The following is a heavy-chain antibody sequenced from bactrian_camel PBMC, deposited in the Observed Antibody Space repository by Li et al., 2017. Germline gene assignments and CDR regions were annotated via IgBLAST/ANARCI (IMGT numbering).Heavy chain of an antibody. J-gene: IGHJ4*01. D-gene: IGHD6*01. CDR1: GYIFSGCG. CDR3: VPRLRYGGTCDY. Sequence: HVQLVESGGDSVQAGGSLRLSCAASGYIFSGCGMGWYRQAPGKERELVSFMSSITGDITTRYADSVKGRFTASRDNAANTVYLQMNSLKPEDTAVYYCVPRLRYGGTCDYWGQGTQVTVS. CDR2: ITGDITT. V-gene: IGHV3S53*01.